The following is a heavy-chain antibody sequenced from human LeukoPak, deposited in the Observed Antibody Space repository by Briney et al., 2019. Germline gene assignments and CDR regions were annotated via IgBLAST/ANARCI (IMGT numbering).Heavy chain of an antibody. V-gene: IGHV1-2*02. CDR1: GYTFTGHY. CDR2: ITPNSGGT. CDR3: ALVWSGYKYYFDY. D-gene: IGHD3-3*01. Sequence: ASVKVSCKASGYTFTGHYMHWVRQAPGQGLEWMGWITPNSGGTNYAQKFQGRVTMTRDTSISTAYMELSRLRSDDTAVYYCALVWSGYKYYFDYWGQGTLVTVSS. J-gene: IGHJ4*02.